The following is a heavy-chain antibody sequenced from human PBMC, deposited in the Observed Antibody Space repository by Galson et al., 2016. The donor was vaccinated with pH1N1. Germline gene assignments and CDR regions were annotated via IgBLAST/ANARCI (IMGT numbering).Heavy chain of an antibody. CDR1: GGSFSGYY. D-gene: IGHD2-15*01. V-gene: IGHV4-34*01. CDR3: ARDLVGSDRYYHYGMDV. CDR2: IDHSGSA. Sequence: LSLTCAVYGGSFSGYYWSWIRQPPGKGLEWIGDIDHSGSADYNPSLKSRVTISLDTARSHFSLNLTSVTAADTAIYYCARDLVGSDRYYHYGMDVWGQGTTVTVSS. J-gene: IGHJ6*02.